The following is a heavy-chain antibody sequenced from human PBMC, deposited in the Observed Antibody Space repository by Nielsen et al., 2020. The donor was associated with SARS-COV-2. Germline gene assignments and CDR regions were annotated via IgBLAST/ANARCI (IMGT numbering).Heavy chain of an antibody. CDR1: GFTFDDYD. CDR3: AKVYGDYVGFFDV. CDR2: ISWNSVSI. V-gene: IGHV3-9*01. D-gene: IGHD4-17*01. J-gene: IGHJ2*01. Sequence: SLKISCAASGFTFDDYDMHWVRQAPGKGLEWVSGISWNSVSIDYADSVKGRFTISRDNAKSSLYLQMNSLRAEDTAFYYCAKVYGDYVGFFDVWGRGTLVTVSS.